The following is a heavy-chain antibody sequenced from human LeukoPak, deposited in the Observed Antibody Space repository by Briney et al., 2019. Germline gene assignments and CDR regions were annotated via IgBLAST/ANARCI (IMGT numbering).Heavy chain of an antibody. CDR3: ARDASALY. CDR2: IKPDGSEK. CDR1: GFTFTDYW. J-gene: IGHJ4*02. Sequence: GGSLRLSCTTSGFTFTDYWMTWVRQAPGKGLEWVASIKPDGSEKYYLDSVKGRFTISRDNARDSLYLQMNSLRDDDTSVYFCARDASALYWGRGTLVTVTS. D-gene: IGHD6-19*01. V-gene: IGHV3-7*01.